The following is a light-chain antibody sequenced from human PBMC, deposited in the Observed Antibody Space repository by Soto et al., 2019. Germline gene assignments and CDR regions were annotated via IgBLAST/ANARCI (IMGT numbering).Light chain of an antibody. V-gene: IGKV3-20*01. Sequence: GFPQPLGTLSLSPGARATLSCRASQSVSSSYLAWYQQKPGQAPRLLIYGASSRATGIPDRFSGSGSGTDFTLTISRLEPEDFAVYYCQQYGRSPRTFGQGTKVDI. CDR3: QQYGRSPRT. J-gene: IGKJ1*01. CDR1: QSVSSSY. CDR2: GAS.